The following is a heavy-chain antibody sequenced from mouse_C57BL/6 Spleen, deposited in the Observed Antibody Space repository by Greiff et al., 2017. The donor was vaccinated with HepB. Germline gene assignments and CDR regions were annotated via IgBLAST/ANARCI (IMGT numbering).Heavy chain of an antibody. CDR3: ARGIYYDYDGYAMDY. CDR2: INPNYGTT. Sequence: FKLQQSGPELVKPGASVKISCKASGYSFTDYNMNWVKQSNGKSLEWIGVINPNYGTTSYNQKFKGKATLTVDQSSSTAYMQLNSLTSEDSAVYYCARGIYYDYDGYAMDYWGQGTSVTVSS. V-gene: IGHV1-39*01. J-gene: IGHJ4*01. CDR1: GYSFTDYN. D-gene: IGHD2-4*01.